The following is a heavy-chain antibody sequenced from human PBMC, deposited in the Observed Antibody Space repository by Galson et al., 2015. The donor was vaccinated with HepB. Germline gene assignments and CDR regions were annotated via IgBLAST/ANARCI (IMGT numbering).Heavy chain of an antibody. V-gene: IGHV3-7*03. CDR1: GFTFSSYW. D-gene: IGHD5-18*01. CDR2: IKQDGSEK. CDR3: ARALGYSYGFWSV. Sequence: SLRLSCAASGFTFSSYWMSWVRQAPGKGLEWVANIKQDGSEKYYVDSVKGRFTISRDNAKNSLYLQMNSLRAEDTAVYYCARALGYSYGFWSVWGQGTTVTVSS. J-gene: IGHJ6*02.